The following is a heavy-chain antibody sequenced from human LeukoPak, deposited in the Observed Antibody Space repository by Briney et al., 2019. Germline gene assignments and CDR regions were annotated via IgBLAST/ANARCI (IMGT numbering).Heavy chain of an antibody. CDR1: GFTFSSYA. V-gene: IGHV3-23*01. CDR2: ISGSGGST. CDR3: AKDCSSSWYARDDY. D-gene: IGHD6-13*01. Sequence: LSGGSLRLSCAASGFTFSSYAMSWVRQAPGKGLEWVSAISGSGGSTYNADSVKGRFTISRDNSKNTLYLQMNSLRAEDTAVYYCAKDCSSSWYARDDYWGQGTLVTVSS. J-gene: IGHJ4*02.